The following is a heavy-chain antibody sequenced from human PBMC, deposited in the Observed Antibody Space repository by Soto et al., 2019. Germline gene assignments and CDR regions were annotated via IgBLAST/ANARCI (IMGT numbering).Heavy chain of an antibody. D-gene: IGHD6-13*01. J-gene: IGHJ4*02. V-gene: IGHV3-74*01. CDR3: ARDSSSWYYDFDY. CDR2: IKSDGSST. Sequence: EVQLVESGGGLVQPGGSLRLSCAASGFTFSSYWMHWVRQAPGKGLVWVSRIKSDGSSTSYANSVKGRYTISRDNAKNTLYVPMNSLTAEDTAVYYCARDSSSWYYDFDYWGQGTLVTVSS. CDR1: GFTFSSYW.